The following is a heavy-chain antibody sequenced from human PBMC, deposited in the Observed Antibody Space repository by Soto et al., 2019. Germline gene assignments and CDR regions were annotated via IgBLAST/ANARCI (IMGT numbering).Heavy chain of an antibody. J-gene: IGHJ3*02. CDR3: ARDLAWDAFDI. CDR2: IWYDGSNK. V-gene: IGHV3-33*01. Sequence: PGGSLRLSCAASGFTFSSYGMHWVRQAPGKGLEWVAVIWYDGSNKYYADSVKGRFTTSRDNAKNSLYLQMNSLRAEDTAVYYCARDLAWDAFDIWGQGTMVT. CDR1: GFTFSSYG.